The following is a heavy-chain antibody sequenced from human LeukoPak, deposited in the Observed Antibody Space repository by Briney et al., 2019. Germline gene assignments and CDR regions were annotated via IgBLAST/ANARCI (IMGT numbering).Heavy chain of an antibody. V-gene: IGHV4-39*07. CDR3: AGITGTPYYYMDV. CDR2: IYYSGST. Sequence: SETLPLTCTVSGGSISSSSYYWGWIRQPPGKGLEWIGSIYYSGSTYYNPSLKSRVTISVDTSKNQFSLKLSSVTAADTAVYYCAGITGTPYYYMDVWGKGTTVTVSS. D-gene: IGHD1-7*01. CDR1: GGSISSSSYY. J-gene: IGHJ6*03.